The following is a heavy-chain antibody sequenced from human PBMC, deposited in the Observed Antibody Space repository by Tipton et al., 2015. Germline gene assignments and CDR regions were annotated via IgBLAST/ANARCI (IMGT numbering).Heavy chain of an antibody. CDR3: ARDFRGYCSGGSCFYFDY. Sequence: SLRLSCTASGFTFSNYWMTWVRQAPGKGLEWVANIKPDGTESYYVDSVKGRFTFSRDNAKNSLYLQMSSLRAEDTAVYYCARDFRGYCSGGSCFYFDYWGQGTLVTVSS. D-gene: IGHD2-15*01. CDR1: GFTFSNYW. CDR2: IKPDGTES. J-gene: IGHJ4*02. V-gene: IGHV3-7*01.